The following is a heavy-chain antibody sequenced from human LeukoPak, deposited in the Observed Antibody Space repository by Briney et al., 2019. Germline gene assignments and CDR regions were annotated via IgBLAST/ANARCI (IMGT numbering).Heavy chain of an antibody. J-gene: IGHJ4*02. CDR3: ARGLWSAHRREYYFDS. Sequence: ASVTVSCTASGYTFTNYAVNWLRQAPGQRLEWMGWINAGNGDTKFSQNYQARVTITRDASASTAYMELSSLTSEDTAVYFCARGLWSAHRREYYFDSWGQGTLVTVSS. V-gene: IGHV1-3*01. D-gene: IGHD3-3*01. CDR1: GYTFTNYA. CDR2: INAGNGDT.